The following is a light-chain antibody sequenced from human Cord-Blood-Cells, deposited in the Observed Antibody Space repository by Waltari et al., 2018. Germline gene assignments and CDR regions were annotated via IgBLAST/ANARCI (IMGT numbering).Light chain of an antibody. CDR1: QDISNY. Sequence: DIQMIQSPSSLSASVGDRVTITCQASQDISNYFNWYQQKPGKAPKLLIYDASNLEKGVPSRFSGSGSGTDFTFTISSLQPEDIATYYCQQYDNLPLTFGGGTKVEIK. V-gene: IGKV1-33*01. CDR2: DAS. J-gene: IGKJ4*01. CDR3: QQYDNLPLT.